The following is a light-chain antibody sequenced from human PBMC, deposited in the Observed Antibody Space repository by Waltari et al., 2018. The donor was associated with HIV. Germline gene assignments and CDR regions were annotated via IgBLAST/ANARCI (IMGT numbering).Light chain of an antibody. Sequence: EIVVTQSPATLSVSPGERATLSCRASQSVSSNLAWYQHKPGQAPRLLFYGASTRATGIPARFSGSGSGTEFSLTITSLQSEDFAVYYCQQYNNWPHGTFGQGTKVEI. CDR3: QQYNNWPHGT. V-gene: IGKV3-15*01. J-gene: IGKJ1*01. CDR1: QSVSSN. CDR2: GAS.